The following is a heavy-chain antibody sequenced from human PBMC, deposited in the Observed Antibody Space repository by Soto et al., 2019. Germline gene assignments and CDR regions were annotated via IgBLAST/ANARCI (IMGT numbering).Heavy chain of an antibody. CDR3: ARESVTIFGVVYDAFDI. D-gene: IGHD3-3*01. CDR1: DGSIRSGGYY. V-gene: IGHV4-31*03. Sequence: SETLSLTCTVSDGSIRSGGYYWSWIRQHPGKGLEWIGYIYYSGSTYYNPSLKSRVTISVDTSKNQFSLKLSSVTAADTAVYYCARESVTIFGVVYDAFDIWGQGTMVTVSS. CDR2: IYYSGST. J-gene: IGHJ3*02.